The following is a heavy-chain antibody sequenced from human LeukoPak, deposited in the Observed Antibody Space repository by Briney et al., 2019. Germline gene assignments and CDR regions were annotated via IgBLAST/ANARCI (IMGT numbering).Heavy chain of an antibody. V-gene: IGHV4-59*12. D-gene: IGHD3-9*01. J-gene: IGHJ3*02. CDR2: IYHYGST. Sequence: SETLSLTCTVSGGSISSYYWSWIRQPPGKGLEWIGFIYHYGSTYYNPSLKSRVTISVDKSKMQFSLQLSSVTAADTAVYYCARTYYDILTGYPDAFDIWGQGTMVTVSS. CDR3: ARTYYDILTGYPDAFDI. CDR1: GGSISSYY.